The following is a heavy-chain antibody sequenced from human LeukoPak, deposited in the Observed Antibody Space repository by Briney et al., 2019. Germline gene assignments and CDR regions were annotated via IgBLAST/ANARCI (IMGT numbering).Heavy chain of an antibody. D-gene: IGHD3-22*01. V-gene: IGHV3-15*07. Sequence: PGGSLRLSCAASGFTFSNAYMNWVRQAPGKGLEWVGRIKPKTDGGTTDYAAPVKGRFTISRDDSKNTLYLQMNSLKTEDTAVYYCTTYYYDSSGYPSLTFDYWGQGTLVTVSS. J-gene: IGHJ4*02. CDR2: IKPKTDGGTT. CDR3: TTYYYDSSGYPSLTFDY. CDR1: GFTFSNAY.